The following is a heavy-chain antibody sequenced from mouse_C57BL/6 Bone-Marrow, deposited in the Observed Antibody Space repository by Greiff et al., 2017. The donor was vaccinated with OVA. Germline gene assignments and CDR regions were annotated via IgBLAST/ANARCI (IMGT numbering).Heavy chain of an antibody. V-gene: IGHV2-2*01. CDR1: GFSLTSYG. D-gene: IGHD1-1*01. J-gene: IGHJ4*01. Sequence: VKLVESGPGLVQPSQSLSITCTVSGFSLTSYGVHWVRQSPGKGLEWLGVIWSGGSTDYNAAFISRLSIRKDNSKSQVFFKKNSLQADDTAIYYCARKGDYSGSSVHYSAVDYWGQGTSVTGSS. CDR2: IWSGGST. CDR3: ARKGDYSGSSVHYSAVDY.